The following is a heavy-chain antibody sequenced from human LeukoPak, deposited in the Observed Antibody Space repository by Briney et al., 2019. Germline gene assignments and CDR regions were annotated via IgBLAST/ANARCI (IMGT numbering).Heavy chain of an antibody. CDR2: IGSDGSGT. Sequence: PGGSLRLSCAASGFSLSGYWMHWVRQIPGKELMWVARIGSDGSGTTYADPVKGRFTISRDNSKNTLYLQMNSLRDEDAAVYHCTRVQAGRSGLMDVWGRGTTVTVSS. CDR1: GFSLSGYW. CDR3: TRVQAGRSGLMDV. J-gene: IGHJ6*02. V-gene: IGHV3-74*03. D-gene: IGHD2-8*02.